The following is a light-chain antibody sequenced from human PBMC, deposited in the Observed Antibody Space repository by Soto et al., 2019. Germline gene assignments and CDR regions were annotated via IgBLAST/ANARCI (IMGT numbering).Light chain of an antibody. CDR3: QTWDSRTAV. Sequence: SYELTQPPSVSVSPGQTASIPCSGDKLGEKYASWYQQRPGQSPVLVIYQDTKRPSGIPERFSGSNAGNTATLTISGTQAMDGADYYCQTWDSRTAVFRGGTKLTVL. J-gene: IGLJ2*01. CDR1: KLGEKY. CDR2: QDT. V-gene: IGLV3-1*01.